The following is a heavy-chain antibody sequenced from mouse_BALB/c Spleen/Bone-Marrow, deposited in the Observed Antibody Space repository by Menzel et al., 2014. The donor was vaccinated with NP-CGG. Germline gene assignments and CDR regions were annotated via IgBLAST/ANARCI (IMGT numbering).Heavy chain of an antibody. CDR1: GFTFRSFG. J-gene: IGHJ2*01. CDR2: ISGGTSTI. CDR3: VRGGYYVPSYFDS. V-gene: IGHV5-17*02. D-gene: IGHD2-3*01. Sequence: EVKLVESGGGLVQPGGSRKLSCAASGFTFRSFGMHWARQAPEKGLEWVAYISGGTSTIYYADTVKGRFTISRDKPNNTLFLQMTSLRLEDTAMYYCVRGGYYVPSYFDSWGQGTTLTVSS.